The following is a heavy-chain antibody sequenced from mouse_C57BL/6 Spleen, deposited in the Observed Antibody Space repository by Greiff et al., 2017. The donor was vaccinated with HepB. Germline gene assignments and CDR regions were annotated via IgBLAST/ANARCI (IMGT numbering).Heavy chain of an antibody. Sequence: QVQLKQPGAELVKPGASVKVSCKASGYTFTSYWMHWVKQRPGQGLEWIGRIHPSDSDTNYNQKFKGKATLTVDKSSSTAYMQLSSLTSEDSAVYYCAISRIYYWYFDVWGTGTTVTVSS. CDR3: AISRIYYWYFDV. CDR2: IHPSDSDT. J-gene: IGHJ1*03. D-gene: IGHD1-3*01. CDR1: GYTFTSYW. V-gene: IGHV1-74*01.